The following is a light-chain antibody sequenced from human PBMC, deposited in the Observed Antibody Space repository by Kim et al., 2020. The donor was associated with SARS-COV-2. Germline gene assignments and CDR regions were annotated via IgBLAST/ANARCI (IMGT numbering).Light chain of an antibody. CDR2: LNSDGSH. CDR1: SGHSRYT. J-gene: IGLJ2*01. V-gene: IGLV4-69*01. Sequence: SFKLNCRRTSGHSRYTTSCHNQQPEKGHRYLMRLNSDGSHRKGDGSPHHFSGSSYGAERYLTTSSLQSEDEADYNCHTWGTVNVVFGGGTQLTVL. CDR3: HTWGTVNVV.